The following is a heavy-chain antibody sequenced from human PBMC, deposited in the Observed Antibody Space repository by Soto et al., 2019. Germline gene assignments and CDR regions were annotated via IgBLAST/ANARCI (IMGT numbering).Heavy chain of an antibody. D-gene: IGHD6-6*01. Sequence: ASVKVSCKASGYTFTSYAVHWVRQAPGQRLEWMGWINAGNGNTKYSQKFQGRVTITRDTSASTAYMELSSLRSEDTAVYYCARDLWSGYSSSSFYYYGMDVWGQGTTFTVSS. CDR3: ARDLWSGYSSSSFYYYGMDV. J-gene: IGHJ6*02. CDR1: GYTFTSYA. CDR2: INAGNGNT. V-gene: IGHV1-3*01.